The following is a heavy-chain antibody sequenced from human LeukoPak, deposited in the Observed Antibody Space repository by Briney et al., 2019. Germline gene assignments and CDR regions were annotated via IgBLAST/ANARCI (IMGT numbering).Heavy chain of an antibody. D-gene: IGHD3-10*01. CDR3: ARRALGPIGAFDH. J-gene: IGHJ4*02. V-gene: IGHV3-11*01. CDR1: GFTFRDHY. Sequence: NPGGSLRLSCVVSGFTFRDHYMAWIRQAPGQGLEWIAYIGTRGRPLYFTDSVKGRTSASRDDGVNSLFLQMEGLTVEDTAIYYCARRALGPIGAFDHWGQGALVTVSS. CDR2: IGTRGRPL.